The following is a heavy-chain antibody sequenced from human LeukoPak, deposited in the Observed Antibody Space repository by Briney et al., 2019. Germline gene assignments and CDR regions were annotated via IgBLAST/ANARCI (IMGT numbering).Heavy chain of an antibody. V-gene: IGHV1-2*06. Sequence: ASVKVSCKASGYTFTGYYMHWVRQAPGQGLEWMGRINPNSGGTNYAQKFQGRVTMTRDTSISTAYMELSRLRSDDTAVYYCASHPYSSSYYFDYWGQGTLVTVSS. CDR1: GYTFTGYY. J-gene: IGHJ4*02. CDR2: INPNSGGT. CDR3: ASHPYSSSYYFDY. D-gene: IGHD6-6*01.